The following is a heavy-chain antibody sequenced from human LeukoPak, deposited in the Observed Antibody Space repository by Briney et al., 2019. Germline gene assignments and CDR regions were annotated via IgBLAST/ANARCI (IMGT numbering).Heavy chain of an antibody. CDR2: IRYDGSDK. CDR1: GFTFSNYD. V-gene: IGHV3-30*02. Sequence: GGSLRLSCAASGFTFSNYDMHWVRQAPGKGLEWVAFIRYDGSDKYYADSVKGRFTISRDNSRNTLYLQMNSLRAEDTTMYYCARGSLACSGTFDYWGQGTLVTVSS. CDR3: ARGSLACSGTFDY. J-gene: IGHJ4*02. D-gene: IGHD1-26*01.